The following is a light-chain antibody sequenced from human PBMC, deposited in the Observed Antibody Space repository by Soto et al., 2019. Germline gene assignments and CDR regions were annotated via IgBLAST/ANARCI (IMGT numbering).Light chain of an antibody. J-gene: IGKJ2*01. V-gene: IGKV1-39*01. CDR3: QQSYRTPYT. CDR1: QDVNIY. Sequence: DIQMSQSPSSLSASVGDRVTITCRASQDVNIYVNWYQQKPGTAPKVLIYATSSLQTGVPSRFSGSGYGTDFTLTISNLQPEDSSMYYCQQSYRTPYTFGQGTKLEIK. CDR2: ATS.